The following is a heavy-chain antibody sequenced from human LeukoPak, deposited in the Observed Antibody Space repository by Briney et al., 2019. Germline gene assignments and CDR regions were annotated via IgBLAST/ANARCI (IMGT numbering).Heavy chain of an antibody. J-gene: IGHJ4*02. CDR3: AKGDSSAYTYYFHY. Sequence: PGGSLRVSCAASGFTFSSYAMSGVRQAPGKGLEWVSAISGSGGSTYYGDSVKGRFTISRDNSKNTLYLQMNSLRAEDTAVYYCAKGDSSAYTYYFHYWGQGTLVTVSS. CDR2: ISGSGGST. CDR1: GFTFSSYA. V-gene: IGHV3-23*01. D-gene: IGHD3-22*01.